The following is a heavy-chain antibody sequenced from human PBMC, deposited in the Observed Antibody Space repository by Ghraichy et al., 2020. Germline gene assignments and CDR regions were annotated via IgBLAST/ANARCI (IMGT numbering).Heavy chain of an antibody. CDR1: GYPFTSYG. CDR2: ISAYNGNT. D-gene: IGHD5-12*01. CDR3: AREGLPPPNYFDY. J-gene: IGHJ4*01. V-gene: IGHV1-18*01. Sequence: ASVKVSCKASGYPFTSYGTRWERQAPGQGLKCKGWISAYNGNTNYAQKLQGRVTMTTDTSTSTAYRELRSLRSDDTAVYYCAREGLPPPNYFDYWGHGTLVTVSS.